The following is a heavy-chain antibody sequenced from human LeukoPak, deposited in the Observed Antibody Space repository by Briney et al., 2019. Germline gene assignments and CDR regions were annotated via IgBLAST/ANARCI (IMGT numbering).Heavy chain of an antibody. J-gene: IGHJ6*04. CDR2: IYTSGST. D-gene: IGHD3-9*01. CDR1: GGSISSYY. CDR3: ARDKRYFDWVQKYYYYYGMDV. V-gene: IGHV4-4*07. Sequence: SETLSLTCTVSGGSISSYYWSWIRQPAGKGLEWIGRIYTSGSTNYNPSLKSRVTMSVDTSKNQLSLKLSSVTAADTAVYYCARDKRYFDWVQKYYYYYGMDVWGKGTTVTVSS.